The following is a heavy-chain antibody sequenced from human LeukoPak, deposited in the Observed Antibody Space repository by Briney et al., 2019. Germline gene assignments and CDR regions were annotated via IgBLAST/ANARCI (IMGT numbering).Heavy chain of an antibody. V-gene: IGHV4-39*07. J-gene: IGHJ4*02. D-gene: IGHD3-22*01. CDR3: AREDTYYYDSSGYDFDY. Sequence: SETLSLTCTVSGGSISSSSYYWGWIRQPPGKGLEWIGSIYYSGSTYYNPSLKSRVTISVDTSKNQFSLKLSSVTAADTAVYYCAREDTYYYDSSGYDFDYWGQGTLVTVSS. CDR2: IYYSGST. CDR1: GGSISSSSYY.